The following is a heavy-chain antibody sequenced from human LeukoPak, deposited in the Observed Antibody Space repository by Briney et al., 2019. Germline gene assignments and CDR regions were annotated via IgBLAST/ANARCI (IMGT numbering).Heavy chain of an antibody. CDR1: GASVSNYY. CDR2: FHYSGST. CDR3: ARHHDGGPKLRLDF. D-gene: IGHD2-15*01. V-gene: IGHV4-59*08. J-gene: IGHJ4*02. Sequence: SETLSLTCRVSGASVSNYYWSWIRQSPGKGVEWIGFFHYSGSTNYNPSLSSRVTTSIDTSMHQLSLTLVSVTAADTAVYFCARHHDGGPKLRLDFWGLGVLVTVSS.